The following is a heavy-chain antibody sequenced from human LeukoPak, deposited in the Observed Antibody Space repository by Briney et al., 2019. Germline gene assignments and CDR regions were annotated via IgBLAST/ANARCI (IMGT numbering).Heavy chain of an antibody. V-gene: IGHV4-59*01. J-gene: IGHJ4*02. CDR1: GGSISSYY. Sequence: PSETLSLTCTVSGGSISSYYWSWIRQPPGQGLEWIGYMSYSASSSYNPSLRSRVTISVDASKKQFSLKLSSVTAADTAVYYCARDGYSDSSGYDYPPSVWGQGALVTVSS. D-gene: IGHD3-22*01. CDR2: MSYSASS. CDR3: ARDGYSDSSGYDYPPSV.